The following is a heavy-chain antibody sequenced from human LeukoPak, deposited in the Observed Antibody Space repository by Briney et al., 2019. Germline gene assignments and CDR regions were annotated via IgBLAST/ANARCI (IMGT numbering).Heavy chain of an antibody. CDR3: ARDVHQFFQSDTEIDY. CDR1: GYTFTGYY. V-gene: IGHV1-2*02. Sequence: ASVKVSCKASGYTFTGYYMHWVRQAPGQGLEWMGWFNPNSRGTNYAQKFQGRVTMTRDTSISTAYMELSRLRSDDTAVYYCARDVHQFFQSDTEIDYWGQGTLVTVFS. J-gene: IGHJ4*02. D-gene: IGHD5-18*01. CDR2: FNPNSRGT.